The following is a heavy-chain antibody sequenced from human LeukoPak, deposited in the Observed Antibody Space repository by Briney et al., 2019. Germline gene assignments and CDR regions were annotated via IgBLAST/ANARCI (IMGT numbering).Heavy chain of an antibody. V-gene: IGHV4-39*07. D-gene: IGHD6-13*01. J-gene: IGHJ4*02. CDR3: AREAETAAGKTFDY. Sequence: SETLSLTCAVSGDSINSRSYYWGWIRQPPGKGLEWIGSIYHSGSTYYNPSLKSRVTISVDTSKNQFSPKLSSVTAADTAVYYCAREAETAAGKTFDYWGQGTLVTVSS. CDR2: IYHSGST. CDR1: GDSINSRSYY.